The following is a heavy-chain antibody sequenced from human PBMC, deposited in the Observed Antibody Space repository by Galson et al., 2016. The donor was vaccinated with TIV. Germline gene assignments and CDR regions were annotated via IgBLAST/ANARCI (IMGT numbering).Heavy chain of an antibody. V-gene: IGHV1-69*02. CDR2: IIPMVGMT. J-gene: IGHJ3*02. D-gene: IGHD1-26*01. CDR3: ARRYSGSKIGFDM. CDR1: GVTFSSYS. Sequence: SVKVSCKASGVTFSSYSVSWVRQAPGQGLEWMGRIIPMVGMTNYAQKFQGKITITADRSTTTAYLELSSLRSEDTAVYYCARRYSGSKIGFDMWGQGTMVTVSS.